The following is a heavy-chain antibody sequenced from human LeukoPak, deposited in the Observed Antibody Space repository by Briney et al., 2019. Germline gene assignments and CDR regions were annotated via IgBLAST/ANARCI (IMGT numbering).Heavy chain of an antibody. Sequence: EGSLRLSCAASGFTFSSYAMSWVRQAPGKGLEWVSAISGSGGSTYYADSVKGRFTISRDNSKNTLYLQMNSLRAEDTAVYYCAKALDIVVVPAAISDYWGQGTLVTVSS. CDR3: AKALDIVVVPAAISDY. D-gene: IGHD2-2*02. V-gene: IGHV3-23*01. CDR2: ISGSGGST. J-gene: IGHJ4*02. CDR1: GFTFSSYA.